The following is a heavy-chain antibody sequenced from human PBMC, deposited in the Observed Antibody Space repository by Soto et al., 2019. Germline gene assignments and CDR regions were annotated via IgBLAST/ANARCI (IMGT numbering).Heavy chain of an antibody. V-gene: IGHV3-23*01. Sequence: EVQLLESGGGLVQPGGSLRLSCAASGFTFSSYAMSWVRQAPGKGLEWVSAISGSGGSTYYADSVKGRFTISRDNSKNTLYLQMNSRRAEDTAVYYCAKGCTVTYYYDSSGPYYFDYWGQGTLVTVSS. CDR3: AKGCTVTYYYDSSGPYYFDY. CDR2: ISGSGGST. CDR1: GFTFSSYA. D-gene: IGHD3-22*01. J-gene: IGHJ4*02.